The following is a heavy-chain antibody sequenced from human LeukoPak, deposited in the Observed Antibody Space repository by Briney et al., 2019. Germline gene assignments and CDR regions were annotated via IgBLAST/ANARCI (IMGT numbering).Heavy chain of an antibody. V-gene: IGHV3-30-3*01. CDR1: GFTFSSYA. CDR2: ISYDGSNK. D-gene: IGHD2-2*01. CDR3: ASGDCSSTSCYNWGFDP. Sequence: GGSLRLSCAASGFTFSSYAMHWVRQAPGKGLEWVAVISYDGSNKYYADFVKGRFTISRDNSKSTLYLQMNSLRAEDTAVYYCASGDCSSTSCYNWGFDPWGQGTLVTVSS. J-gene: IGHJ5*02.